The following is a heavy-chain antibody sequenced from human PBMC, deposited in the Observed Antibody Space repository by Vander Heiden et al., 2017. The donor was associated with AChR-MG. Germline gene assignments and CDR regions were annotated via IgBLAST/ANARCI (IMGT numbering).Heavy chain of an antibody. J-gene: IGHJ6*02. V-gene: IGHV3-21*01. Sequence: EVQLVESGGGLVKPGGSLRLSCAASGFTFSSYRMNWVRQAPGKGLEWVASISNSSSYIYYADSVKGRFTISRDNAKNSQYLQMNSLRAEDTAVYYCAREADILTHPDYYGMDVWGQGTTVTVSS. CDR2: ISNSSSYI. CDR3: AREADILTHPDYYGMDV. CDR1: GFTFSSYR. D-gene: IGHD3-9*01.